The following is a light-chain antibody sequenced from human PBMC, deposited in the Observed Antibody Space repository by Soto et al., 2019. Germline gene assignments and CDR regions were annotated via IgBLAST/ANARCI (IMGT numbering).Light chain of an antibody. CDR1: QSISTW. V-gene: IGKV1-5*01. Sequence: DIQMTQSPSTLSASVGDRVTITCRAGQSISTWLAWYQQKPGQTPRLLIYGASTRAAAVPDRFSGSGSGTDFALSIDGLEPEDFAIYYCQQYGVSPLTFGPGTRVD. J-gene: IGKJ3*01. CDR2: GAS. CDR3: QQYGVSPLT.